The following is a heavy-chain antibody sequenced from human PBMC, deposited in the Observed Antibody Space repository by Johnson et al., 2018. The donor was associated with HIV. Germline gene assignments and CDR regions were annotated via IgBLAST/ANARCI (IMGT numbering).Heavy chain of an antibody. CDR2: IKQDGSEK. J-gene: IGHJ3*01. V-gene: IGHV3-7*01. Sequence: MQLVESGGVVVQPGGSLRFSCAASGFSFDDDAMHWVRQPPGKGLEWVANIKQDGSEKYYADSVKGRFTISRDNSKNTLFLQMNSLRVDDTAVYYCATRDPTYRPGAFDLWGQGTMVTVSS. CDR3: ATRDPTYRPGAFDL. CDR1: GFSFDDDA. D-gene: IGHD1-14*01.